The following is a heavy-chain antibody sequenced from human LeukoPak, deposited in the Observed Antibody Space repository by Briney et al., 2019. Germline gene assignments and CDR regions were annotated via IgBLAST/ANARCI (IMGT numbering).Heavy chain of an antibody. D-gene: IGHD3-10*01. Sequence: PGGSLRLSCAASGFSIGTYWMTWARQAPGEGLEWVANINQDGSGKSYVDSVKGRFTISRDNAKNSLYLQMNGLRADDTAVYYCARTQLNGSRAPWGQGTLVTVSS. V-gene: IGHV3-7*01. CDR2: INQDGSGK. J-gene: IGHJ5*02. CDR1: GFSIGTYW. CDR3: ARTQLNGSRAP.